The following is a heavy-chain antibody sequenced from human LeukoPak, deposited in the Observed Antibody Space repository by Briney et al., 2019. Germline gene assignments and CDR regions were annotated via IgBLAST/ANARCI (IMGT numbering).Heavy chain of an antibody. V-gene: IGHV4-61*02. CDR3: ARDQPYYDFWSGYFDY. CDR2: IYTSGST. Sequence: SQTLSLTCTVSGGSISSGSYYWSWIRQPAGKGLGWIGRIYTSGSTNYNPSLKSRVTISVDTSKNQFSLKLSSVTAADTAVYYCARDQPYYDFWSGYFDYWGQGTLVTVSS. J-gene: IGHJ4*02. CDR1: GGSISSGSYY. D-gene: IGHD3-3*01.